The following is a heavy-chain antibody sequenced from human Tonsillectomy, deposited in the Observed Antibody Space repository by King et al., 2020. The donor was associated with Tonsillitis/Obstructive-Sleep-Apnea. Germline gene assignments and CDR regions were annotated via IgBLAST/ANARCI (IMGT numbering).Heavy chain of an antibody. CDR3: AKDLGKYSFFYMDV. Sequence: VQLVESGGGVVQPGGSLRLSCAASGLTFDDYAFHWVRQAPGKGLEWVSLISGDGGGTYYAESVKGRFTISRDNSKNSLYLHMNSLRTDDTALYYCAKDLGKYSFFYMDVWGKGTTVTVS. J-gene: IGHJ6*03. V-gene: IGHV3-43*02. D-gene: IGHD2-15*01. CDR2: ISGDGGGT. CDR1: GLTFDDYA.